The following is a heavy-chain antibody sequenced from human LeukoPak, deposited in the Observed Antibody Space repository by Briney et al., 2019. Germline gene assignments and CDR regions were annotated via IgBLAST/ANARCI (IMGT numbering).Heavy chain of an antibody. CDR2: INSDGSST. J-gene: IGHJ1*01. D-gene: IGHD2-15*01. CDR3: ARPTAATSFSASFQQ. V-gene: IGHV3-74*03. Sequence: SEGSLRLSCAASGFTFSSYWMYWVRQAPGKGLVWVSRINSDGSSTTYADSVKGRFTISRDNAKNTLYLQMNGLRAEDTAVYYCARPTAATSFSASFQQWGQGTLVTVSS. CDR1: GFTFSSYW.